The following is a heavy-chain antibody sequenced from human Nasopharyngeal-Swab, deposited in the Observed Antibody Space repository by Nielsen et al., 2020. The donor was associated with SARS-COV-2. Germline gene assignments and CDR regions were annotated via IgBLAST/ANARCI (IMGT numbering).Heavy chain of an antibody. J-gene: IGHJ3*02. D-gene: IGHD2-2*01. V-gene: IGHV1-46*01. CDR2: IDPSGGST. Sequence: WVRQAPGQGLEWMGIIDPSGGSTSSAQKFQGRVTMTRDTSTSTVYMDLSSLRSEDTAVYYCARDRDCSSTSCYRGIDIWGQGTMVTVSS. CDR3: ARDRDCSSTSCYRGIDI.